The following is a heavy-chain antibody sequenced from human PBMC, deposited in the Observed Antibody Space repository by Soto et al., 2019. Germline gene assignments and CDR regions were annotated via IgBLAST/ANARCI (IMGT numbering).Heavy chain of an antibody. CDR3: AGRFGGVTVNHNWFDT. CDR1: GGSISRYY. D-gene: IGHD3-16*02. V-gene: IGHV4-59*08. J-gene: IGHJ5*02. CDR2: IYYSGST. Sequence: QVQLQESGPGLVKPSETLSLTCTVSGGSISRYYWSWIRQPPGKGLEWIGYIYYSGSTNYNPSLRTRVTFSVDTSKNQSALNLSPMTAADTAVYYCAGRFGGVTVNHNWFDTWGQGTLVTVSS.